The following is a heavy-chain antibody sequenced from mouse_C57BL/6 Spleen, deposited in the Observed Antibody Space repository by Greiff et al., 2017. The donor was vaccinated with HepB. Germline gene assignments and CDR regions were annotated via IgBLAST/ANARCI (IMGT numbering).Heavy chain of an antibody. Sequence: QVQLKESGAELVKPGASVKMSCKASGYTFTSYWITWVKQRPGQGLEWIGDIYPGSGSTNYNEKFKSKATLTVDTSSSTAYMQLSSLTSEDSAVYYCARGGGTWYFDVWGTGTTVTVSS. CDR1: GYTFTSYW. CDR3: ARGGGTWYFDV. J-gene: IGHJ1*03. CDR2: IYPGSGST. V-gene: IGHV1-55*01.